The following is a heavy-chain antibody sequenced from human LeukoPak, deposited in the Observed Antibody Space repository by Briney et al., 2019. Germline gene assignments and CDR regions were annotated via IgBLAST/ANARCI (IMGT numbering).Heavy chain of an antibody. Sequence: SETLSLTCAVSGGSISSGGYSWSWIRQPPGKGLEWIGNIYHSGSTYYNPSLKSRVTISVDRSKNQFSLKLSSVTAADTAVYYCARGSFRPRYYDFWSGFDYWGQGTLVTVSS. V-gene: IGHV4-30-2*01. CDR2: IYHSGST. CDR1: GGSISSGGYS. J-gene: IGHJ4*02. D-gene: IGHD3-3*01. CDR3: ARGSFRPRYYDFWSGFDY.